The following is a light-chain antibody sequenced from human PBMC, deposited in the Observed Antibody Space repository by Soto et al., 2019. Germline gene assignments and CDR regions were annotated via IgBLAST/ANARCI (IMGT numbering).Light chain of an antibody. CDR1: QSISGRY. CDR3: QHYGTSELT. V-gene: IGKV3-20*01. Sequence: IVLRQSPGTLSLSPGEGATLSCRASQSISGRYLAWYQHKSGQAPRLFIYGASKRAAGIPDRFSGTGSDTAFTLTISRLEPDDFAVYYCQHYGTSELTFGGGTKVEIK. J-gene: IGKJ4*01. CDR2: GAS.